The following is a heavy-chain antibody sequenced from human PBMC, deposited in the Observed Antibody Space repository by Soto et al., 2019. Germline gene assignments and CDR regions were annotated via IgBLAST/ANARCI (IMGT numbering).Heavy chain of an antibody. V-gene: IGHV3-15*01. D-gene: IGHD4-4*01. CDR2: IKSNTDGGTT. J-gene: IGHJ4*02. CDR3: TTDRTYSPVGF. CDR1: GFSFSIAW. Sequence: PGGSLRLSCAASGFSFSIAWMSWARQAPGKGLEWVGRIKSNTDGGTTDYAAPVKGRFIILRDDSKNTLYLQMNSLKTEDTAVYYCTTDRTYSPVGFWGRGTLVTAPQ.